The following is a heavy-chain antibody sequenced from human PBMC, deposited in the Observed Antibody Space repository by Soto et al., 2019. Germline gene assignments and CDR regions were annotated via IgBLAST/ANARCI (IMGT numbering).Heavy chain of an antibody. J-gene: IGHJ6*03. V-gene: IGHV3-13*01. CDR2: IGTAGGT. Sequence: GGSLRLSCAASGFPFSSYDMHWVRPASGKGLEGVSAIGTAGGTYYPGSVKGRFTISRENAKNSLYLQMNSLRAGDTAVYYCARGNQLLQNYYYYMDVWGKGTTVTVSS. D-gene: IGHD2-2*01. CDR3: ARGNQLLQNYYYYMDV. CDR1: GFPFSSYD.